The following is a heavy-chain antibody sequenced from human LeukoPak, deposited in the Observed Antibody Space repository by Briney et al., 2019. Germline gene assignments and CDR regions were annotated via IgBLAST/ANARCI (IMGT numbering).Heavy chain of an antibody. CDR2: IYYSGST. D-gene: IGHD1-26*01. J-gene: IGHJ4*02. Sequence: SQTLSLTCTVSGGSISSGDYYWSWIRQPPGKGLEWIGYIYYSGSTNYNPSLKSRVTISVDTSKNQFSLKLSSVTAAGTAVYYCARAAYSGSYHSDYWGQGTLVTVSS. CDR1: GGSISSGDYY. V-gene: IGHV4-61*08. CDR3: ARAAYSGSYHSDY.